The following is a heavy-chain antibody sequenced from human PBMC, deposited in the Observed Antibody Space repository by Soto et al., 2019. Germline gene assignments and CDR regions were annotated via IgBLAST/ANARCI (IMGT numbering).Heavy chain of an antibody. CDR1: GDTFTRYG. CDR3: AKNGQPPYYYYGLDV. J-gene: IGHJ6*02. CDR2: ISGYNGDT. Sequence: ASVKLSCKASGDTFTRYGISWVRQAPGQGLEWMGWISGYNGDTNYAQKFQGRVSMTIDTSTTTAYMELRSLTSDDTAVYYCAKNGQPPYYYYGLDVWG. V-gene: IGHV1-18*01. D-gene: IGHD2-8*01.